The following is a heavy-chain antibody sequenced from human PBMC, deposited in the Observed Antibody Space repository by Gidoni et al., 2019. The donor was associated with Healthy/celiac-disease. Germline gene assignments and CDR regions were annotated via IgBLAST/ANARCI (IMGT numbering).Heavy chain of an antibody. J-gene: IGHJ6*03. CDR2: INHSGST. CDR3: ARVAPYIVVVPAASYYYYYMDV. Sequence: QVQLQQWGAGLLKPSETLSLTCPVYGGSFSGYYWSWIRQPPGKGLEWIGEINHSGSTNYNPSLKSRATISVDTSKNQFSLKLSSVTAADTAVYYCARVAPYIVVVPAASYYYYYMDVWGKGTTVTVSS. CDR1: GGSFSGYY. V-gene: IGHV4-34*01. D-gene: IGHD2-2*01.